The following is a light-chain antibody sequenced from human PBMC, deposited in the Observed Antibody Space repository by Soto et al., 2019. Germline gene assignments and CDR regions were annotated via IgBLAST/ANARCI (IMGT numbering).Light chain of an antibody. CDR2: DVS. V-gene: IGLV2-14*03. CDR3: TSYTGSNTLV. CDR1: GTDVGGYKY. Sequence: QSALTQPASVSGSPGQSITISCIGTGTDVGGYKYVSWYQQHPVKAPKLIIYDVSERPSGVSNHFSGSKSGNTASLTISGLQAEDEADYYCTSYTGSNTLVFGTGTKLTVL. J-gene: IGLJ1*01.